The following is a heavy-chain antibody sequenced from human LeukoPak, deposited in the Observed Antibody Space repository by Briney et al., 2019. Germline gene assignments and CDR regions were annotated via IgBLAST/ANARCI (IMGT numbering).Heavy chain of an antibody. CDR2: IHYSGGS. CDR1: GGSISSSSSY. V-gene: IGHV4-39*01. Sequence: SETLSLTCSVSGGSISSSSSYWGWIRRPPGKGLEWIATIHYSGGSNYSPSLKSRVTISVDASRNQFSLKLSSVTAADTAMYYCARHTSGSSLDYWGLGTLVTVSS. D-gene: IGHD6-6*01. J-gene: IGHJ4*02. CDR3: ARHTSGSSLDY.